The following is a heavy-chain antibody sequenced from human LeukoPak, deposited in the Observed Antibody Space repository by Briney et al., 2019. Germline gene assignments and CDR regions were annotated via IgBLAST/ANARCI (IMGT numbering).Heavy chain of an antibody. CDR2: IIPIFGTA. J-gene: IGHJ4*02. Sequence: ASVKVSCKASGGTFSSYAIIWVRQAPGQGLEWMGGIIPIFGTANYAQKFQGRVTITTDESTSTAYMELSSLRSEDTAVYYCAREAYGTPSDYWGQGTLVTVSS. CDR3: AREAYGTPSDY. V-gene: IGHV1-69*05. CDR1: GGTFSSYA. D-gene: IGHD4-17*01.